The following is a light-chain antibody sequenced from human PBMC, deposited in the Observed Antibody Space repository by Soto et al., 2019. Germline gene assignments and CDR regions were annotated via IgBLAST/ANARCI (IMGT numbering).Light chain of an antibody. CDR1: QGISNF. Sequence: DIQMTQSPSSLSASVGDRVTITCRASQGISNFLAWYQLKPGKVPKLLMYAASTLQSGVPSRFSGSGSGTDFTLTISSLQPEDVATDYCQRYNSVPPVTFGPGTKVDL. V-gene: IGKV1-27*01. CDR2: AAS. J-gene: IGKJ3*01. CDR3: QRYNSVPPVT.